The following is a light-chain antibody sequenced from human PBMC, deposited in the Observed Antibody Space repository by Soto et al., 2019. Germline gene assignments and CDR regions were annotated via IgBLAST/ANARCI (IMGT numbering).Light chain of an antibody. CDR3: SSYAGSNHLL. J-gene: IGLJ2*01. CDR2: EVT. Sequence: QSALTQSPSASGSPGQSVTISCTGTSSDVGGYNFVSWYQQHPGKAPKLMIYEVTKRLSGVPDRFSGPKSGNTASLTVSGLQVEDEADYYCSSYAGSNHLLFGGGTKLTVL. CDR1: SSDVGGYNF. V-gene: IGLV2-8*01.